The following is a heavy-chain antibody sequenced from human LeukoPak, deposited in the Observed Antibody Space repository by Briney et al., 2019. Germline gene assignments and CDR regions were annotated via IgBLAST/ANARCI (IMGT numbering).Heavy chain of an antibody. CDR3: AKSFYYAFDY. CDR2: IQYDGTNK. V-gene: IGHV3-30*02. J-gene: IGHJ4*02. D-gene: IGHD3-22*01. Sequence: SLTLSCAASGFTFRSYAMHWVRQAPGKGLEGVAFIQYDGTNKYYADSVKGRFTISRDNSKNTLYLQMNSLRAEDTAVYYCAKSFYYAFDYRGQGTLVTVSS. CDR1: GFTFRSYA.